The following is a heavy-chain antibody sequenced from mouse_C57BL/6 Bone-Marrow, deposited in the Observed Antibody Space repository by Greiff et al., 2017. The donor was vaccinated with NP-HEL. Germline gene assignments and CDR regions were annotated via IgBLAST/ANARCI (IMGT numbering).Heavy chain of an antibody. Sequence: QVQLQQPGAELVKPGASVKLSCKASGYTFTSYWMHWVTPRPGQGLEWIGMIHPNSGSTNYNEKFKSKATLTVDKSSSTAYMQLTSLTAEDSAVYYWAIFNSSGYDFDYWGQGTTLTVSS. V-gene: IGHV1-64*01. J-gene: IGHJ2*01. CDR3: AIFNSSGYDFDY. D-gene: IGHD3-2*02. CDR1: GYTFTSYW. CDR2: IHPNSGST.